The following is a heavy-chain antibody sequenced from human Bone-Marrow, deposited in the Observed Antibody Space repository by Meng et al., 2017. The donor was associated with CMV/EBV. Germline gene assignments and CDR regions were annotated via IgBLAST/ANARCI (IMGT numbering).Heavy chain of an antibody. CDR3: AGGSADRRGIVLVTAALGAFDV. CDR1: GGTFSNYA. V-gene: IGHV1-69*05. CDR2: IIPLFGTV. J-gene: IGHJ3*01. D-gene: IGHD2-21*02. Sequence: SVKVSCKASGGTFSNYAVTWVRQAPGQGLEWMGGIIPLFGTVDYAQKFQGRVTITTDESTTTAYMELTSLKSEDTAVYFCAGGSADRRGIVLVTAALGAFDVWGQGTRVTGSS.